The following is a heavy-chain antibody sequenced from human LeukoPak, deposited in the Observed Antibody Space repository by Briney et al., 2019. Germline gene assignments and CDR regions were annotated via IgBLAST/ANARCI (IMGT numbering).Heavy chain of an antibody. D-gene: IGHD5-18*01. Sequence: GGSLRLSCAASGFSFSSYWMTWVRQAPGKGLEWVANIKGDGSAQFYVDSVKGRFAISRDNARNSLYLHMNSLRDKDTAVYYCATSVDTAAGPYWGQGTLVTVSS. CDR2: IKGDGSAQ. CDR3: ATSVDTAAGPY. V-gene: IGHV3-7*01. J-gene: IGHJ4*02. CDR1: GFSFSSYW.